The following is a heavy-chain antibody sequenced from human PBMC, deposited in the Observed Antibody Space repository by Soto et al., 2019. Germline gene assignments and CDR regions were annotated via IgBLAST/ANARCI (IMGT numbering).Heavy chain of an antibody. D-gene: IGHD6-19*01. CDR3: TRVRLGRSRSSDY. CDR1: GFTFSDHY. J-gene: IGHJ4*02. CDR2: IKNKANSYTT. Sequence: EVQLVESGGGLVQPEGSLRLSCAASGFTFSDHYMDGVRQAPGKGLEWVGRIKNKANSYTTEYAAPVKGRFIISRDDSKNSVFLQMNRLKTDDTAVYSCTRVRLGRSRSSDYWGQGILVTVSS. V-gene: IGHV3-72*01.